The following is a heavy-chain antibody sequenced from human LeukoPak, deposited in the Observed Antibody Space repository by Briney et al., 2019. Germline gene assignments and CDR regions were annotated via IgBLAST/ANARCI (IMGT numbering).Heavy chain of an antibody. Sequence: ASVKVSCKASGYTFTSYAMHWVRQAPGQRLEWMGWINAGNGNTKYSQKFQGRVTITRDTSASTAYMELSSLRSEETAVYYCARSSDIVVRMDVWGQGTTVTVSS. CDR3: ARSSDIVVRMDV. D-gene: IGHD2-15*01. CDR1: GYTFTSYA. CDR2: INAGNGNT. J-gene: IGHJ6*02. V-gene: IGHV1-3*01.